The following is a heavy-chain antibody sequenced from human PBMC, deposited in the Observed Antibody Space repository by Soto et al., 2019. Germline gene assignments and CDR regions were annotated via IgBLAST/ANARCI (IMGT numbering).Heavy chain of an antibody. D-gene: IGHD6-19*01. Sequence: EVQLLESGGGLVQPGGPLPPPGEAFGFPFTTIALGWVPRAPPQGLQGVSGFSGSGGSTYYADSVKGRFTISRDSSKNTLYLQMDSLRVEDTAVYYCAKKTDSSSPWGALDIWGQGTMVSV. CDR1: GFPFTTIA. V-gene: IGHV3-23*01. CDR3: AKKTDSSSPWGALDI. J-gene: IGHJ3*02. CDR2: FSGSGGST.